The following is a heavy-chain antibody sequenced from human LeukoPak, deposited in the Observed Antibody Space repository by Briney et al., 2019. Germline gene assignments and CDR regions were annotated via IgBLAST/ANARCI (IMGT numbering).Heavy chain of an antibody. J-gene: IGHJ1*01. V-gene: IGHV1-46*01. D-gene: IGHD6-6*01. Sequence: APVKASCRASGYTFTSYYMHWIRQAPGQGLEWRGIINPSAGSTTHAQKIQGRVTMTRDASTSTVYMELSSLRSEDTAVYYCARGGILAGGSSEYFQYWGQGTLVTVSS. CDR3: ARGGILAGGSSEYFQY. CDR1: GYTFTSYY. CDR2: INPSAGST.